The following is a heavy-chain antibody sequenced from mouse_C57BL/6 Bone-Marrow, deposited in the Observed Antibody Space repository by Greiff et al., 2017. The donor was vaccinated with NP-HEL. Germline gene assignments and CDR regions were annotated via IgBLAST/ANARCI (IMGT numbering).Heavy chain of an antibody. CDR3: ASSSLGLPQYYCAVHY. CDR1: GYSITSDY. V-gene: IGHV3-8*01. J-gene: IGHJ4*01. D-gene: IGHD2-2*01. Sequence: EVQLQESGPGLAKPSQTLSLTCSVTGYSITSDYWNWIRKFPGNKLEYMGYISYSGSTYYNPSLKSRISITRDTSKNQYYLQLNSVTTEDTATYFCASSSLGLPQYYCAVHYWCQRPSVTVSS. CDR2: ISYSGST.